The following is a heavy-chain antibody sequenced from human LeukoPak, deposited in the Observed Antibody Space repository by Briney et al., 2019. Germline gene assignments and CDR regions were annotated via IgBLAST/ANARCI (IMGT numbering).Heavy chain of an antibody. Sequence: GRSLRLSCAASGFTFSSYAVHWVRQAPGKGLEWVAVISYDGSNKYYADSVRGRFTISRDNSKNTLYLQMNSLRAEDTAVYYCARDQLLWFGEFTKFDYWGQGTLVTVSS. CDR2: ISYDGSNK. CDR1: GFTFSSYA. CDR3: ARDQLLWFGEFTKFDY. D-gene: IGHD3-10*01. J-gene: IGHJ4*02. V-gene: IGHV3-30-3*01.